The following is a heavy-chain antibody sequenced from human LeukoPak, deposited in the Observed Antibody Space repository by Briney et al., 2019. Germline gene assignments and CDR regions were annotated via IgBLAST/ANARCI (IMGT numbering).Heavy chain of an antibody. J-gene: IGHJ6*02. CDR3: AKDRSVARCPPYYYYGMDV. Sequence: PGGSLRLSCAASGFTFSSYGMRWVRQAPGKGLEWVAVISYDGSNKYYADSVKGRFTISRDNPKNTLYLKMNSLRAEDTAVYYCAKDRSVARCPPYYYYGMDVWGQGTTVTVSS. V-gene: IGHV3-30*18. CDR1: GFTFSSYG. CDR2: ISYDGSNK. D-gene: IGHD5/OR15-5a*01.